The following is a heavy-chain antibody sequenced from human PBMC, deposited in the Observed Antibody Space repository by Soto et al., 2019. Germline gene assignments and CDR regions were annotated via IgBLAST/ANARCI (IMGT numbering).Heavy chain of an antibody. CDR3: ARGSTIVRGAPSWFDP. Sequence: GASVKVSCKASGGTFSRYTINWVRQAPGQGLEWMGRIIPIAAIANYTQKFQGRVTITVGKSSTTAYTELSSLRSDDTAVYYCARGSTIVRGAPSWFDPWGQGTLVTVSS. D-gene: IGHD3-10*01. V-gene: IGHV1-69*02. J-gene: IGHJ5*02. CDR2: IIPIAAIA. CDR1: GGTFSRYT.